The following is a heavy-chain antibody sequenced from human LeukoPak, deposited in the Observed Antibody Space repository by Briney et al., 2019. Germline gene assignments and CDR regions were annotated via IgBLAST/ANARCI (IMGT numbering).Heavy chain of an antibody. CDR3: AKAATAASIFDY. V-gene: IGHV3-30*18. Sequence: GGSLRLSCAASGFTFSSYGMHWVRQAPGKGLEWVAVISYDGSNKYYADSVKGRFTISRDNSKNTLYLQMNSLRAEDTAVYYCAKAATAASIFDYWGQGTLVTVSS. CDR2: ISYDGSNK. D-gene: IGHD5-24*01. J-gene: IGHJ4*02. CDR1: GFTFSSYG.